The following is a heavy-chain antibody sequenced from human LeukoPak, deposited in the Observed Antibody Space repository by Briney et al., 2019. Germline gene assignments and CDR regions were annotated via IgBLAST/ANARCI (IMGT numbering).Heavy chain of an antibody. CDR1: GFTFSSYG. J-gene: IGHJ5*02. CDR3: AKDLQYSSSYNWFDP. Sequence: PGRSLRLSCAASGFTFSSYGMHWVRQAPGKGLEWVAVISYDGSNKYYADSVKGRFTISRGNSKNTLYLQMNSLRAEDTAVYYCAKDLQYSSSYNWFDPWGQGTLVTVSS. D-gene: IGHD6-13*01. CDR2: ISYDGSNK. V-gene: IGHV3-30*18.